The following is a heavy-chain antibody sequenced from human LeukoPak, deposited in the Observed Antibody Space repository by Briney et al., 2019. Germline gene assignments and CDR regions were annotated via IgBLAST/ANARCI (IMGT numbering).Heavy chain of an antibody. CDR3: ARGGYSYGGY. Sequence: GGSLRLSCAASGFTSSSYWMSWVRQAPGKGLEWVANIKQDGSEKYYVDSVKGRFTISRDNAKNSLYLQMNSLRAEDTAVYYCARGGYSYGGYWGQGTLVTVSS. CDR2: IKQDGSEK. V-gene: IGHV3-7*01. J-gene: IGHJ4*02. D-gene: IGHD5-18*01. CDR1: GFTSSSYW.